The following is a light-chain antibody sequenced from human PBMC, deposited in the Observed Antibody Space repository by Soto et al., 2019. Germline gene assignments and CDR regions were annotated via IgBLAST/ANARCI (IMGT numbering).Light chain of an antibody. V-gene: IGKV3-15*01. J-gene: IGKJ4*01. CDR1: QNVNNN. CDR3: QQYNNWPLT. Sequence: EIVMTQSPATLSVSPGERATLSCRASQNVNNNLAWYQQKPGQSPRLVIYGASTRATGIQARFSGSGSGTEFTLTISSLQSEDFAVYYCQQYNNWPLTVGGGTRVEI. CDR2: GAS.